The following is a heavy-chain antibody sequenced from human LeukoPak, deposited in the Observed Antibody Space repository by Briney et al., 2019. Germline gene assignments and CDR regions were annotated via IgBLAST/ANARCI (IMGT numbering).Heavy chain of an antibody. CDR1: GGSITNSNYY. CDR2: IYYSGST. CDR3: AREIVVPAATLDY. V-gene: IGHV4-39*02. Sequence: SETLSLTCTVSGGSITNSNYYRGWLRQPPGKGLEWIGSIYYSGSTYYNPSLKSRVAISGDTSKNQFSLKLNSVTAADTAVYYCAREIVVPAATLDYWGQGTLVTVSS. J-gene: IGHJ4*02. D-gene: IGHD2-2*01.